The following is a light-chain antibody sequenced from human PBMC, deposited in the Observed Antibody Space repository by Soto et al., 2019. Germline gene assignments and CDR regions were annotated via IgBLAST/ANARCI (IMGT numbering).Light chain of an antibody. Sequence: EIVLTQSPGTLSLSPGERATLSCRASQSVGSSYLAWYQQKPGQAPRLLIYGASSRATGIPDRFSGSGSGTDFTLIISRLEHEDFAVYYCQQYGSSPTWTFGQGTKVEI. J-gene: IGKJ1*01. V-gene: IGKV3-20*01. CDR3: QQYGSSPTWT. CDR2: GAS. CDR1: QSVGSSY.